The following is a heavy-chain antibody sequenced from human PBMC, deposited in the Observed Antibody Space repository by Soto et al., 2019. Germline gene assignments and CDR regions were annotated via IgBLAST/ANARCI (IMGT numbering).Heavy chain of an antibody. Sequence: EVQLLESGGGLVQPGGSLRLSCAASGFSFASYAMNWVRQAPGKGLEWVSGIRGSGGSTYYADSVKGRFTISRDNSKNTLYLQLSSLRVEDTAVYYCAKGFGISWQYYLDYWGQGTLVTASS. D-gene: IGHD3-10*01. CDR1: GFSFASYA. V-gene: IGHV3-23*01. J-gene: IGHJ4*02. CDR2: IRGSGGST. CDR3: AKGFGISWQYYLDY.